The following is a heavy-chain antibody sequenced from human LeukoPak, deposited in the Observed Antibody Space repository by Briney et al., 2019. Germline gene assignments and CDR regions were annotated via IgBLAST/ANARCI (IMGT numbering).Heavy chain of an antibody. CDR1: GGSISSYY. Sequence: PSETLSLTCTVSGGSISSYYWSWIRQPPGKGLEWIGYIYYSGSTNYNPSLKSRVTISVDTSKNQFSLKLSSVTAADTAVYYCARPYYDFWSGYYTDYYYYYMDVWGKGTTVTVSS. J-gene: IGHJ6*03. CDR2: IYYSGST. V-gene: IGHV4-59*08. CDR3: ARPYYDFWSGYYTDYYYYYMDV. D-gene: IGHD3-3*01.